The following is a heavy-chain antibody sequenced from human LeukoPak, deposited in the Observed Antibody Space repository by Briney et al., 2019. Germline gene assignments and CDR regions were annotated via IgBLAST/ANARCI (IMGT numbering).Heavy chain of an antibody. CDR2: INHSGST. D-gene: IGHD4-17*01. CDR1: GGSFSGYY. Sequence: SETLSLTCAVYGGSFSGYYWSWIRQPPGKGLEWIGEINHSGSTTYNPSLKSRVTISVDTSKNQFSLKLSSVTAADTAVYYCARGLVDESGEARAHFDYWGQGTLVTVSS. V-gene: IGHV4-34*01. CDR3: ARGLVDESGEARAHFDY. J-gene: IGHJ4*02.